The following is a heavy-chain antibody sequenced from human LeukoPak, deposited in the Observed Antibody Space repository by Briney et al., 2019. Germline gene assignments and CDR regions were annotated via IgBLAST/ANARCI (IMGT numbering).Heavy chain of an antibody. D-gene: IGHD4-17*01. J-gene: IGHJ4*02. Sequence: GGSLRLSCAASGFTFSNAWMSWVRQAQGKGLEWVGRIKSKTDGGTTDYAEPVKGRFTISRDDSKKTLYLQMNSLKTEDTALYYCAAVSVDYGDSSFDFWGQGTLVTVSS. CDR3: AAVSVDYGDSSFDF. V-gene: IGHV3-15*01. CDR2: IKSKTDGGTT. CDR1: GFTFSNAW.